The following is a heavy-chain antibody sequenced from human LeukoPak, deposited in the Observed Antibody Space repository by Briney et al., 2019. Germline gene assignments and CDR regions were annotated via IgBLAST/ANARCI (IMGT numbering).Heavy chain of an antibody. CDR1: GGTFSSYA. Sequence: SVKVSCKASGGTFSSYAISWVRQAPGQGLEWMGGIIPIFGTANYAQKFQGRVTFTADESTSTAYMELSSLRSEDTAVYYCARNLVVTPPRADYFDYWGQGTLVTVSS. V-gene: IGHV1-69*01. CDR3: ARNLVVTPPRADYFDY. CDR2: IIPIFGTA. J-gene: IGHJ4*02. D-gene: IGHD2-21*02.